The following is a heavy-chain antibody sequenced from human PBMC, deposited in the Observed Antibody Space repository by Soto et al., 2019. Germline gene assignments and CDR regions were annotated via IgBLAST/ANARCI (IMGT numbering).Heavy chain of an antibody. CDR2: IYYSGST. J-gene: IGHJ4*02. V-gene: IGHV4-59*01. CDR3: ARRVYGDYVDY. Sequence: SETLSLTCTVSGGSISSYYWSWIRQPPGKGLEWIGYIYYSGSTNYNPSLKSRVTISVDTSKNQFSLKLSSVTAADTAVYYCARRVYGDYVDYWGQGTLVTVSS. CDR1: GGSISSYY. D-gene: IGHD4-17*01.